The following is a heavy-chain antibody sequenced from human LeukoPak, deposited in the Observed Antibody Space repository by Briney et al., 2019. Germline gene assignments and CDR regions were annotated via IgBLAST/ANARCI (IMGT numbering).Heavy chain of an antibody. J-gene: IGHJ4*02. V-gene: IGHV1-69*13. D-gene: IGHD6-13*01. CDR1: GGTFSSYA. CDR3: ARCHPKQQLAYFDY. CDR2: IILIFGTA. Sequence: ASVKVSCKASGGTFSSYAISWVRQAPGQGLEWMGGIILIFGTANYAQKFQGRVTITADESTSTAYMELSSLRSEDTAVYYCARCHPKQQLAYFDYWGQGSLVTVSS.